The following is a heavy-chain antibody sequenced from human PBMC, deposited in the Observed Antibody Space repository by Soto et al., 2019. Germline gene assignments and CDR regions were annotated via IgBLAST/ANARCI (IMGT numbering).Heavy chain of an antibody. CDR2: MNPNSGNT. D-gene: IGHD6-19*01. Sequence: QVQLVQSGAEVKKPGASVKVSCTFTSYDMNWVRQATGQGLEWMGWMNPNSGNTRYAQKFQGRVTITRNTSKITAYMELSSLRSEDTAVYYCARGPGSSDWRFSYYYMDVWGQGTTVTVSS. J-gene: IGHJ6*02. CDR1: FTSYD. V-gene: IGHV1-8*01. CDR3: ARGPGSSDWRFSYYYMDV.